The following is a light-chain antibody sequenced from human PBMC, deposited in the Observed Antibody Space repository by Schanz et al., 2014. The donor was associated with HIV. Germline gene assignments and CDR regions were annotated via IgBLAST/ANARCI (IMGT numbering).Light chain of an antibody. CDR2: EVT. CDR1: SNDIGAYRY. CDR3: SSFTTSTTVV. V-gene: IGLV2-8*01. Sequence: QSALTQPPSASGSPGQSVTISCTGTSNDIGAYRYVSWYQHHPGRAPRLLIYEVTKRPSGVPGRFSGSKSGNTASLTVSRLQAADEADYYCSSFTTSTTVVFGGGTKLTVL. J-gene: IGLJ2*01.